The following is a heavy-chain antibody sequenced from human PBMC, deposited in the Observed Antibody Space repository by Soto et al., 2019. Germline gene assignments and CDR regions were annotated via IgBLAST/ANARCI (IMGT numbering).Heavy chain of an antibody. CDR3: ARAGTPYDFWSGYPAKTGYFDL. V-gene: IGHV3-33*01. Sequence: QVQLVESGGGVVQPGRSLRLSCAASGFTFSSYGMHWVRQAPGKGLEWVAVIWYDGSNKYYADSVKGRFTISRDNSKNTLYLQVKSLRAEDTAVYYCARAGTPYDFWSGYPAKTGYFDLWGRGTLVTVSS. CDR2: IWYDGSNK. D-gene: IGHD3-3*01. CDR1: GFTFSSYG. J-gene: IGHJ2*01.